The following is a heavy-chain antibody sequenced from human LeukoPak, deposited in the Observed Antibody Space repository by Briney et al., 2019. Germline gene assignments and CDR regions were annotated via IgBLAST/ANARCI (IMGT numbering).Heavy chain of an antibody. Sequence: SETLSLTCTVSGYSISSGYYWGWIRQPPGKGLEWIGSIYHSGSTYYNPSLKSRVTISVDTSKNQFSLKLSSVTAADTAVYYCARVQSDYYDSSGYGDYWGQGTLVTVSS. CDR1: GYSISSGYY. CDR3: ARVQSDYYDSSGYGDY. V-gene: IGHV4-38-2*02. D-gene: IGHD3-22*01. J-gene: IGHJ4*02. CDR2: IYHSGST.